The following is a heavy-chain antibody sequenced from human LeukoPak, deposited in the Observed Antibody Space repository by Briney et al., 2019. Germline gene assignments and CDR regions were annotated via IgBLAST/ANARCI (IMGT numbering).Heavy chain of an antibody. V-gene: IGHV3-74*01. Sequence: PGGSLRLSCAASGFTFSSYWMQWVRQAPGKGLRGVSRINSDGSSTIYADSVKGRFTIGRDKEKKTLYLQMNSLRAEDTAVYHCARDGYNYYMVVWGKGTTVTVSS. CDR3: ARDGYNYYMVV. J-gene: IGHJ6*03. CDR1: GFTFSSYW. CDR2: INSDGSST.